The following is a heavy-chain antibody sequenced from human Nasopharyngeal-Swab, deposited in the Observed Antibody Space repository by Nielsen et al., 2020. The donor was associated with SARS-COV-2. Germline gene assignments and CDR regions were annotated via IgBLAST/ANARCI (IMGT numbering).Heavy chain of an antibody. J-gene: IGHJ2*01. CDR3: ANGGGNSGWYFDL. CDR1: GFTFDDYA. V-gene: IGHV3-9*01. D-gene: IGHD4-23*01. Sequence: GGSLRLSCAASGFTFDDYAMHWVRQAPGKGLEWVSGISWNSGSIGYADSVKGRFTIFRDNAKNSLYLQMNSLRAEDTALYYCANGGGNSGWYFDLWGRGTLVTVSS. CDR2: ISWNSGSI.